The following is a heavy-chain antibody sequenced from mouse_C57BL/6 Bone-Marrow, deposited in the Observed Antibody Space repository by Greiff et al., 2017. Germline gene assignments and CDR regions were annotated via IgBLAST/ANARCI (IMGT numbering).Heavy chain of an antibody. CDR3: ARGPTTVDWYFDV. J-gene: IGHJ1*03. CDR1: GYTFTSYG. V-gene: IGHV1-81*01. CDR2: IYPRSGNT. Sequence: VQLQESGAELARPGASVKLSCKASGYTFTSYGISWVKQRTGQGLEWIGEIYPRSGNTYYNEKFKGKATLTADKSSSTAYMELRSLTSEDSAVYFGARGPTTVDWYFDVWGTGTTVTVSS. D-gene: IGHD1-1*01.